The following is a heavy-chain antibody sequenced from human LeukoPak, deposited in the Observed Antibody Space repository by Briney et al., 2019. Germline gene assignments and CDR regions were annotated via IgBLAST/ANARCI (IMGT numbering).Heavy chain of an antibody. CDR3: ARDHVVSSGYDY. J-gene: IGHJ4*02. V-gene: IGHV3-21*01. CDR2: ISSSSSYI. D-gene: IGHD6-19*01. Sequence: GGSLRLSCAASGFTFSSYSMNWVRQAPGKGLEWVSSISSSSSYIYYADSVKGRFTISRDNAKNSLYLQMNSLRAEDTAVYYCARDHVVSSGYDYWGQGTLVTVPS. CDR1: GFTFSSYS.